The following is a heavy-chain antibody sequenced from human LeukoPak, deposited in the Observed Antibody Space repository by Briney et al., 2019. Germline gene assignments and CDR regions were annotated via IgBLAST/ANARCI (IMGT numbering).Heavy chain of an antibody. CDR1: GFTFSSYA. CDR3: GRDYHLDH. D-gene: IGHD1-14*01. Sequence: GGSLRLSCAASGFTFSSYAIGWVRQAPGKGLQRISGITISGDNTYYADSVKGRFTISRDNSKNTLYLQMNSLRAEDTAIYYCGRDYHLDHWGQGTLVTVSS. J-gene: IGHJ4*02. V-gene: IGHV3-23*01. CDR2: ITISGDNT.